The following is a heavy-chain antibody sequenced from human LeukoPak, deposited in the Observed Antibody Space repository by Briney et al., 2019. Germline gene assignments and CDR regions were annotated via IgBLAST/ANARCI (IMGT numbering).Heavy chain of an antibody. Sequence: GSLRLSCAASGFTFSSYAMHWVRQAPGKGLEWVAVISYDGSNKYYADSVKGRFTISRDNSKNTLYLQMNSLRAEDTAVYYCARDQYYDFWSGYYINYYYYMDVWGKGTTVTVSS. J-gene: IGHJ6*03. CDR3: ARDQYYDFWSGYYINYYYYMDV. CDR1: GFTFSSYA. D-gene: IGHD3-3*01. CDR2: ISYDGSNK. V-gene: IGHV3-30*04.